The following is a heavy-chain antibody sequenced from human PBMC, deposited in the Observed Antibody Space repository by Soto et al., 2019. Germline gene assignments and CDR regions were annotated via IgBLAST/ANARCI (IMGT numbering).Heavy chain of an antibody. J-gene: IGHJ4*02. CDR1: GGTFNNYV. Sequence: SVKVSCKASGGTFNNYVINWVRQAPGQGLEWMAGIIPIFGTPNYAQKFQGRVTITADKSTSTAYMELNSLRSEDTAVYYCAGRCDGTNCLAHFDYWGQGTLVTSPQ. D-gene: IGHD2-2*01. V-gene: IGHV1-69*06. CDR3: AGRCDGTNCLAHFDY. CDR2: IIPIFGTP.